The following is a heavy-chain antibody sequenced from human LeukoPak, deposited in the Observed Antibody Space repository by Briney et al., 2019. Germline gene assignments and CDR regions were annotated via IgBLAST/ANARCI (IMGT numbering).Heavy chain of an antibody. Sequence: GGSLRLPCAASGFTVSSNYMSWVRQAPGKGLEWVSVIYSGGSTYYADSVKGRFTISRDNAKNSLYLQMNSLRAEDTAVYYCARDSSSSWYRLGGRLGAFDFWGQGTMVTVSS. D-gene: IGHD6-13*01. V-gene: IGHV3-53*01. J-gene: IGHJ3*01. CDR1: GFTVSSNY. CDR2: IYSGGST. CDR3: ARDSSSSWYRLGGRLGAFDF.